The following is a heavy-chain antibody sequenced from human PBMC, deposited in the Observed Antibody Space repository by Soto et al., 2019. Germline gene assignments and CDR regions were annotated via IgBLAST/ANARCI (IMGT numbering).Heavy chain of an antibody. V-gene: IGHV3-7*01. CDR1: GFFFSAYW. CDR2: IKQDGSET. D-gene: IGHD3-22*01. Sequence: GGSLRLSCAASGFFFSAYWMSWVRQAPGKGLEWVASIKQDGSETYYLDSVKGRFTFSRDNAKNSLDLQMSSLRAEDTAVYYCVRTTYFSDSSGYTRCFDYWGQGTLVTVSS. J-gene: IGHJ4*02. CDR3: VRTTYFSDSSGYTRCFDY.